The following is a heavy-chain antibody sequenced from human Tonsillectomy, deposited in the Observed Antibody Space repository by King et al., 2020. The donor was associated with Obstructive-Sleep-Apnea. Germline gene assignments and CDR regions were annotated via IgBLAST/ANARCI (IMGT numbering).Heavy chain of an antibody. Sequence: QLVESGPEVKKPGTSVKFSCKASEFSLTTFPMQWVRQSRGQRPEWIGWIVVGSGDTNYAQKFQERVTFTRDMSTITVYMELSSLRSEDTAVYYCAGKSDYYYGMDVWGQGTTVIVS. CDR1: EFSLTTFP. CDR2: IVVGSGDT. J-gene: IGHJ6*02. V-gene: IGHV1-58*02. CDR3: AGKSDYYYGMDV.